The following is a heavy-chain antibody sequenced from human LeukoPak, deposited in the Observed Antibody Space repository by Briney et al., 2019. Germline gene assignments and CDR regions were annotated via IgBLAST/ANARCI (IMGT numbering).Heavy chain of an antibody. CDR1: GFTFSNSV. CDR2: INDSGGSA. CDR3: ARGVSGWPYYLDY. J-gene: IGHJ4*02. V-gene: IGHV3-23*01. D-gene: IGHD6-19*01. Sequence: GESLRLSCAASGFTFSNSVMGWVRQAPGKGLEWVSSINDSGGSAYYADSVKGRFTISRDNSKNTLYLQMNSLRAEDTAVYYCARGVSGWPYYLDYWGQGALVTVSS.